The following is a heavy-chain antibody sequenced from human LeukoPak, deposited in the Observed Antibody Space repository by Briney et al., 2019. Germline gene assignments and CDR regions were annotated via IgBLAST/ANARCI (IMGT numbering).Heavy chain of an antibody. V-gene: IGHV3-23*01. J-gene: IGHJ4*02. D-gene: IGHD6-19*01. CDR1: GFTFSSYA. CDR2: ISGSGGST. CDR3: AKAGSGWPGGVLSY. Sequence: GGSLRLSCAASGFTFSSYAMSWVRQAPGKGLEWVSAISGSGGSTHYADSVKGRFTISRDNSKNTLYLQMNSLRAEDTAVYYCAKAGSGWPGGVLSYWGQGTLVTVSS.